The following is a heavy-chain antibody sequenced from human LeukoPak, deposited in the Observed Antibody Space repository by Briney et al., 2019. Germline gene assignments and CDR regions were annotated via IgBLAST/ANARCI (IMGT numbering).Heavy chain of an antibody. D-gene: IGHD3-22*01. J-gene: IGHJ4*02. CDR2: ISDSGGRT. Sequence: GGSLRLSCAVSGITLSNYGMSWVRLAPGKGLEWVAGISDSGGRTNYADSVKGRFTISRDNSKNTLYLQMNSLRAEDTAVCFCAKRGVVIRVILVGFHKEAYYFDSWGQGALVTVSS. CDR1: GITLSNYG. CDR3: AKRGVVIRVILVGFHKEAYYFDS. V-gene: IGHV3-23*01.